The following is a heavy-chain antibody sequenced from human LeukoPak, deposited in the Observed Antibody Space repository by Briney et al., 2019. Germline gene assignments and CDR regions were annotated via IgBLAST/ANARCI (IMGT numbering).Heavy chain of an antibody. Sequence: PGGSLRLSSAASGFSFSNSWMHWVRQAPGKGLVWVSRINSDGTTTYYADSVKGRFTISRDNAKNTLFLQMNSLRPEDTALYYCASDPYLANCWTGYPHYWGQGTLVTVSS. CDR1: GFSFSNSW. J-gene: IGHJ4*02. CDR3: ASDPYLANCWTGYPHY. CDR2: INSDGTTT. V-gene: IGHV3-74*01. D-gene: IGHD3/OR15-3a*01.